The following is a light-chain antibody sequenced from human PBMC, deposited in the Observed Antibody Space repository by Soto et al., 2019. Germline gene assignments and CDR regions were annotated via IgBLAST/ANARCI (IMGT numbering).Light chain of an antibody. CDR2: ADD. Sequence: NFMVTQPHSVSESPGKTVTISCTGSGGSLTSNYVHWYQQRPGSVPTVVIYADDQRPSGVPDRFSGSIDRSSNSASLTISGLKTEDEADYYCQSYDGTTLVFGPGTKLTVL. V-gene: IGLV6-57*02. J-gene: IGLJ1*01. CDR1: GGSLTSNY. CDR3: QSYDGTTLV.